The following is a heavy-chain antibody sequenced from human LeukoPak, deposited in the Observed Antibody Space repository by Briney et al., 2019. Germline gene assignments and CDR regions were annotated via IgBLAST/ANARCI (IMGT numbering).Heavy chain of an antibody. CDR1: GYSFTSYW. V-gene: IGHV5-51*01. J-gene: IGHJ6*02. Sequence: GESLKISCKGSGYSFTSYWIGWVRQMPGKGLEWMGIIYPGDSDTRYSPSLQGQVTISADKSISTAYLQWSSLKASDTAMYYCARVGSQAAAGTYYYGMDVWGQGTTVTVSS. CDR3: ARVGSQAAAGTYYYGMDV. CDR2: IYPGDSDT. D-gene: IGHD6-13*01.